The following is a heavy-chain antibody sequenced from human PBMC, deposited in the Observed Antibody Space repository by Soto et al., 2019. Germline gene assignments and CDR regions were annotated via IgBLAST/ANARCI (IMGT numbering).Heavy chain of an antibody. J-gene: IGHJ4*02. CDR3: ARLSQERYSSGWYWYFDY. CDR2: IYYSGST. CDR1: GGSISSSSCY. Sequence: PLEILSLTCTVSGGSISSSSCYWGWIRQPPGKGLEWIGNIYYSGSTYYNPSLKSRVTISVDTSKNQFSLKLSSVTAADTAVYYCARLSQERYSSGWYWYFDYWGQGTLVTVSS. D-gene: IGHD6-19*01. V-gene: IGHV4-39*07.